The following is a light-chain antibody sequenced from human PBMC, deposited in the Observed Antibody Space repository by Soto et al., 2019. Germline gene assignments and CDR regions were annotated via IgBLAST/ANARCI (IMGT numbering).Light chain of an antibody. CDR2: DAS. V-gene: IGKV3D-20*01. J-gene: IGKJ1*01. CDR1: QSVSRK. CDR3: QQYGSSTWT. Sequence: EIVMTQSPATPSLSPGERATLSCMASQSVSRKLAWYQQKPGLAPRLLIYDASSRATGIPDRFSGSGSGTDFTLTISRLEPEDFAVYYCQQYGSSTWTFGQGTKVDIK.